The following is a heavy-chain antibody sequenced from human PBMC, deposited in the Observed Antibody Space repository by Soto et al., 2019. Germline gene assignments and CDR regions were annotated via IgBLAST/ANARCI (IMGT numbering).Heavy chain of an antibody. J-gene: IGHJ6*04. CDR1: GGSISSSSYY. V-gene: IGHV4-39*01. CDR2: IYYSGST. D-gene: IGHD3-3*01. CDR3: ASVYDFWSGYSPDV. Sequence: SETLSLTCTVSGGSISSSSYYWGWIRQPPGKGLEWIGSIYYSGSTYYNPSLKSRVTISVDTSKNQFSLKLSSVTAADTAVYYCASVYDFWSGYSPDVWGKGTTVTVSS.